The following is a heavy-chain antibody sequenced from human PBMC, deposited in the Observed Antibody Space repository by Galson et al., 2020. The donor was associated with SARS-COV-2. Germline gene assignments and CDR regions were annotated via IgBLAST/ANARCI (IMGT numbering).Heavy chain of an antibody. CDR2: INSSGST. CDR1: GGSFSGYY. V-gene: IGHV4-34*01. Sequence: SETLSLTCAVYGGSFSGYYWSWIRQPPGKGLEWIGEINSSGSTNYNPSLKSRVTISVDTSKNHFSLKLSSVTAADTAVYYCARVEIIGDYFDYWGQGTLVTVSS. CDR3: ARVEIIGDYFDY. D-gene: IGHD3-10*01. J-gene: IGHJ4*02.